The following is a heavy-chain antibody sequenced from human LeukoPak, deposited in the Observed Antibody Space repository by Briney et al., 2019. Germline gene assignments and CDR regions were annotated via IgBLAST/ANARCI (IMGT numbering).Heavy chain of an antibody. Sequence: ASVKVSCKASGYTFTGYYMHWVRQAPGQGLEWMGWINPNSGGTNYAQKFQGRVTMTRDMSTSTVYMELSSLRSEDTAVYYCAREMGATGFDYWGQGTLVTVSS. CDR2: INPNSGGT. J-gene: IGHJ4*02. V-gene: IGHV1-2*02. CDR3: AREMGATGFDY. CDR1: GYTFTGYY. D-gene: IGHD1-1*01.